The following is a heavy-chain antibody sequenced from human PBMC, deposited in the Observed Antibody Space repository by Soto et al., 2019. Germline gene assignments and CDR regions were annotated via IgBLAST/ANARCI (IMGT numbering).Heavy chain of an antibody. D-gene: IGHD3-16*01. J-gene: IGHJ6*02. V-gene: IGHV1-69*01. CDR1: GGTFSSYA. Sequence: QVQLVQSGAEVKKPGSSVKVSCKASGGTFSSYAISWVRQAPGQGLEWMGGISPIFGTANYAQKFQGRVTITADESKSTAYMELSSLRSEDTAVYYCALRGEQLRPYYYYGMDVWGQGTPVTVSS. CDR2: ISPIFGTA. CDR3: ALRGEQLRPYYYYGMDV.